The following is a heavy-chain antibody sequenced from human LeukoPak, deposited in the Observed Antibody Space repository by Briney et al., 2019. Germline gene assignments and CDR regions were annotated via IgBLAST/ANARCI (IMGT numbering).Heavy chain of an antibody. CDR1: GGTFTSNG. CDR3: ARDFSGVGATMLQWFDP. V-gene: IGHV1-69*04. CDR2: IIPILGMA. D-gene: IGHD1-26*01. Sequence: SVKVSCKASGGTFTSNGISWVRQAPGQGLEWMGRIIPILGMANYAQRFQGRVTITADKSTSTAYMELSSLRSEDTAVYYCARDFSGVGATMLQWFDPWGQGTLVTVSS. J-gene: IGHJ5*02.